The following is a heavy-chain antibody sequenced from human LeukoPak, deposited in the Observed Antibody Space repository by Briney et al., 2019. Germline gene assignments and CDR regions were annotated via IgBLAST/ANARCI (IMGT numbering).Heavy chain of an antibody. CDR1: GFTVSSNY. Sequence: GGSLRLSCAASGFTVSSNYMSWVRQAPGKGLEWVSVIYSGGSTYYADSVKGRFTISRDNSKDTLYLQMNSLRAEDTAVYYCAKDESPRIAADNYWGQGTLVTVSS. J-gene: IGHJ4*02. CDR2: IYSGGST. D-gene: IGHD6-25*01. CDR3: AKDESPRIAADNY. V-gene: IGHV3-53*01.